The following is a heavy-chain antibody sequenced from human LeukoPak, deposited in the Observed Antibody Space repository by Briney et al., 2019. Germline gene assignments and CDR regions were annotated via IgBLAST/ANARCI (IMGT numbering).Heavy chain of an antibody. CDR2: IIPIFGTA. D-gene: IGHD2-15*01. Sequence: GASVKVSCKTDGYTFNNFGISWVRQAPGQGLEWMGGIIPIFGTANYAQKFQGRVTITADESTSTAYMELSSLRSEDTAVYYCARTYCSGGSCYDRGWFDPWGQGTLVTVSS. V-gene: IGHV1-69*13. CDR3: ARTYCSGGSCYDRGWFDP. J-gene: IGHJ5*02. CDR1: GYTFNNFG.